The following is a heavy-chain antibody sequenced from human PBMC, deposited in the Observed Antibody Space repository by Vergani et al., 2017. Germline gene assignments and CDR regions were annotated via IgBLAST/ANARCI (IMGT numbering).Heavy chain of an antibody. V-gene: IGHV3-74*03. CDR3: VRVRGLCAGGRCYTEAWDY. J-gene: IGHJ4*02. Sequence: DVHLAESGGGFFQPGGSLRLSCSASGFSFNSYWMHWVRQVPGKGLLWVSRIKSDGSITAYADSVKGRFTISRDNAQNTLYLQVRSLRLEDTGVYHCVRVRGLCAGGRCYTEAWDYWGQGTPVTVSS. CDR2: IKSDGSIT. D-gene: IGHD2-2*02. CDR1: GFSFNSYW.